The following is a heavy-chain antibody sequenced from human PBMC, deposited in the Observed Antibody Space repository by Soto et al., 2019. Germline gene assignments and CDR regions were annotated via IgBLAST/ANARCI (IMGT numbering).Heavy chain of an antibody. CDR1: GGSFSDYY. D-gene: IGHD3-3*01. J-gene: IGHJ4*02. V-gene: IGHV4-34*01. CDR3: ARGDLEFDC. Sequence: SETLSLTCAVYGGSFSDYYWSWIRQPPGKGLEWIGEINHSGSTNYNPSLKSRVTISVDTSKNQFSLKLSSVTAADTALYYCARGDLEFDCWGQGTPVTVSS. CDR2: INHSGST.